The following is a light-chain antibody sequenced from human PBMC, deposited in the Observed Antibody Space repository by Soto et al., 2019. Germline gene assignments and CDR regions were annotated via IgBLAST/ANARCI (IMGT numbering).Light chain of an antibody. CDR2: EVS. Sequence: QSALTQPASVSGSPGQSITIFCTGTSSDVGGYKYVSWYQQHPGKAPKLMIYEVSNRPSGVSNRFSGSKSGNTASLTISGLQAEDEADYYCSSYTSNSPWVFGGGTQLTVL. J-gene: IGLJ3*02. V-gene: IGLV2-14*01. CDR1: SSDVGGYKY. CDR3: SSYTSNSPWV.